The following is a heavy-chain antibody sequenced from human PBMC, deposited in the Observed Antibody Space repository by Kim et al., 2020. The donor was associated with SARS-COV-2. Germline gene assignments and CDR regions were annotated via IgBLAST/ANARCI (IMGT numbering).Heavy chain of an antibody. CDR1: GGSISSSSYY. CDR2: IYYSGST. J-gene: IGHJ3*02. V-gene: IGHV4-39*01. Sequence: SETLSLTCTVSGGSISSSSYYWGWIRQPPGKGLEWIGSIYYSGSTYYNPSLQSRVTISVDTSKNQFSLKLSSVTAADTAVYYCARIEGLTTVNAFDIWGQGTMVTVSS. CDR3: ARIEGLTTVNAFDI. D-gene: IGHD4-4*01.